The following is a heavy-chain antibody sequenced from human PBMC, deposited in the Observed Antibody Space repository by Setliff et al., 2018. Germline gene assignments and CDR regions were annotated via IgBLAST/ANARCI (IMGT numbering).Heavy chain of an antibody. CDR3: TRDQDYYGMDV. V-gene: IGHV3-7*01. CDR2: ITHDGSKT. CDR1: GFTFNTYW. J-gene: IGHJ6*02. Sequence: GSLRLSCAGSGFTFNTYWMTWVRQAPGKGLEWVASITHDGSKTYILDSVKGRFTISRDNTKNSLYLQMNSLRGEDTAVYHCTRDQDYYGMDVWGQGTTVTVS.